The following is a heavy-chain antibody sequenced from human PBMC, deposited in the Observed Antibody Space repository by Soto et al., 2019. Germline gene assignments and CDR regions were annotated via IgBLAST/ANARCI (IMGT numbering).Heavy chain of an antibody. Sequence: SVKVSCKASGYTFTYRYLHWVRQAPGQALEWMGWITPFNGNTNYAQKFQDRVTITRDRSMSTAYMELSSLRSEDTAMYYCASSPLVVAAKNYFDYWGQGTLVTVSS. V-gene: IGHV1-45*02. D-gene: IGHD2-15*01. CDR1: GYTFTYRY. J-gene: IGHJ4*02. CDR3: ASSPLVVAAKNYFDY. CDR2: ITPFNGNT.